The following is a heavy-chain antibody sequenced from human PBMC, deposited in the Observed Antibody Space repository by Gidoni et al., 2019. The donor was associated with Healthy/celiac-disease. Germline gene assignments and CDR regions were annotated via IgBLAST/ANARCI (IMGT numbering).Heavy chain of an antibody. CDR1: RFTSDDYA. CDR3: SKDMSPYYYESRGYYYGEYYGMDV. V-gene: IGHV3-9*02. J-gene: IGHJ6*02. CDR2: ISWNSVSI. Sequence: VHLVESGGGLVHLGRSLRLSCAASRFTSDDYAMHCVRQAPGKGLEWVSGISWNSVSIGYADSVKGRFTISRDNVKNSLYLQRNSLRAEDTALYYCSKDMSPYYYESRGYYYGEYYGMDVWGQGTTVTVSS. D-gene: IGHD3-22*01.